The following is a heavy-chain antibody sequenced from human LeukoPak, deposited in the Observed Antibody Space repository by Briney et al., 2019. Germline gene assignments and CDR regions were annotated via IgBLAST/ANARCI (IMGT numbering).Heavy chain of an antibody. CDR2: INPNSGGT. V-gene: IGHV1-2*06. J-gene: IGHJ3*02. CDR1: GFTFASYA. Sequence: ASVKVSCKASGFTFASYAISWVRQAPGQGLEWMGRINPNSGGTNYAQKFQDRVTMTRDTSISTGYMELSRLRSDDTAVYYCARDLRGIAAHDAFDIWGQGTMVAVSS. D-gene: IGHD6-13*01. CDR3: ARDLRGIAAHDAFDI.